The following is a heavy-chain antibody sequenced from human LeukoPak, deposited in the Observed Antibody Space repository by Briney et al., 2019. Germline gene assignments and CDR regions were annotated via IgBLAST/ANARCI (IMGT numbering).Heavy chain of an antibody. CDR2: INHSGST. Sequence: PSETLSLTCTVSGGSISSINYYWGWIRQPPGKGLEWIGEINHSGSTNYNPSLKSRVTISVDTSKNQFSLKLSSVTAADTAVYYCASSETSPRIAAMFDYWGQGTLVTVSS. J-gene: IGHJ4*02. V-gene: IGHV4-39*07. CDR1: GGSISSINYY. D-gene: IGHD6-13*01. CDR3: ASSETSPRIAAMFDY.